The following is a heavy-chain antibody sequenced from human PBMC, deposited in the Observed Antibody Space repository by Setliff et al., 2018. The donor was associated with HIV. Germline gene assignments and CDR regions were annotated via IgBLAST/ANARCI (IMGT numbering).Heavy chain of an antibody. CDR1: TDSFSSSNYY. CDR3: ARHRGEDWLLLFFDY. D-gene: IGHD3-9*01. V-gene: IGHV4-39*01. J-gene: IGHJ4*02. CDR2: IYYGGNT. Sequence: PSETLSLTCTVSTDSFSSSNYYWGWIRQTPGKGLEWIGSIYYGGNTFYNPSLKSRVTISVDTSKNQFSLKLNSMTAADTAIYYCARHRGEDWLLLFFDYWGQGTLVTVSS.